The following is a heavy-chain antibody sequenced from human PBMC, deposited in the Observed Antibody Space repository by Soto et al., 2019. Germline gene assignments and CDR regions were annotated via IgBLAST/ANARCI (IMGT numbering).Heavy chain of an antibody. D-gene: IGHD6-13*01. CDR3: ARDRIAPSGTYWLDL. CDR2: MNPNSGET. J-gene: IGHJ5*02. Sequence: GASVKVSCKTSGYTFTDYDINWVRQATGQGLEWIGWMNPNSGETGYAQKFQGRVTMTRSASLSTAYLELTSVTAADTAVYYCARDRIAPSGTYWLDLWGQGTLVTVSS. CDR1: GYTFTDYD. V-gene: IGHV1-8*01.